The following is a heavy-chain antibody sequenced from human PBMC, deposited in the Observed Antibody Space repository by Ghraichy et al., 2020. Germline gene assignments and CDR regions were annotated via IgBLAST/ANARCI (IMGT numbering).Heavy chain of an antibody. D-gene: IGHD2-21*02. Sequence: SQTLSLTCAISGDSVSSNSAAWNWIRQSPSRGLEWLGRTYYRSKWYNDYAVSVKSRITINPDTSKNQFSLQLNSVTPEDTAVYYCAREGHIVVVTAHDAFDIWGQGTMVTVSS. CDR1: GDSVSSNSAA. CDR3: AREGHIVVVTAHDAFDI. CDR2: TYYRSKWYN. V-gene: IGHV6-1*01. J-gene: IGHJ3*02.